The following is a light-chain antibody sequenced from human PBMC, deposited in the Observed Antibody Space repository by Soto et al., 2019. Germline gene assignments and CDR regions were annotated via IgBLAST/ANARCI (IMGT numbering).Light chain of an antibody. CDR1: NSDVGLYDF. V-gene: IGLV2-14*01. CDR2: EVS. CDR3: ISYTSDDVRYV. Sequence: QSVLTQPASVSGTPGQSITISCSGSNSDVGLYDFVSWYQHPPGRAPKLIVSEVSHRPSGISNRFSGSKSGNTASLTISGLQSEDEADYYCISYTSDDVRYVFGTGTKVTVL. J-gene: IGLJ1*01.